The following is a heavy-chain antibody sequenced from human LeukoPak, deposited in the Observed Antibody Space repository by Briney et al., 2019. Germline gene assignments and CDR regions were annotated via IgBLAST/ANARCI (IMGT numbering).Heavy chain of an antibody. V-gene: IGHV3-66*01. J-gene: IGHJ6*02. D-gene: IGHD2-21*01. CDR1: GFTFSSYA. Sequence: PGGSLRLSCAASGFTFSSYAMSWVRQAPGKGLEWVSVIYSGGSTYYADSMKGRFTISRDNSKNTLYLQMNSLRAEDTAEYYCAREEAPMYSPMDVWGQGTTVTVSS. CDR2: IYSGGST. CDR3: AREEAPMYSPMDV.